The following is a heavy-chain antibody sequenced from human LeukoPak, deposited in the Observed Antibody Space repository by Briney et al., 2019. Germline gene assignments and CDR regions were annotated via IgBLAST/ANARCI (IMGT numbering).Heavy chain of an antibody. V-gene: IGHV4-39*07. CDR1: GGSISSYY. CDR2: IYYSGST. D-gene: IGHD3-9*01. J-gene: IGHJ4*02. CDR3: ARVRLPGYLDY. Sequence: SETLSLTCTVSGGSISSYYWGWIRQPPGKGLEWIGSIYYSGSTYYNPSLKSRVTISVDTSKNQFSLKLSSVTAADTAVYYCARVRLPGYLDYWGQGTLVTVSS.